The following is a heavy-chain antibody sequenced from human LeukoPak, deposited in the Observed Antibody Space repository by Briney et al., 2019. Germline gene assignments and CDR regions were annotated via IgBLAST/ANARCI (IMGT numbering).Heavy chain of an antibody. J-gene: IGHJ3*02. CDR2: IYYSGST. D-gene: IGHD6-13*01. V-gene: IGHV4-39*01. Sequence: SETLSLTCTVSGGSISSSSYYWGWIRQPPGKGLEWIGSIYYSGSTYYNPSLKSRVTLSVDTSKNQFSLKLSSVTAADTAVYYCARKQQLQRGGAFDIWGQGTMVTVSS. CDR1: GGSISSSSYY. CDR3: ARKQQLQRGGAFDI.